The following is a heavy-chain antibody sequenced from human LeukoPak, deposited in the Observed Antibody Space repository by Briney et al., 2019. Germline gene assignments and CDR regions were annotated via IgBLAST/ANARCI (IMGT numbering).Heavy chain of an antibody. J-gene: IGHJ4*02. Sequence: GGPLRLSCAASGFTFSSYAMNWVRQAPGKGLEWVSAISGSGANTYYADSLKGRFTISRDNSKNTLCLQMNSLRAEDTAVYYCAKRDSSGYYFFTSWGQGTLVTVSS. CDR2: ISGSGANT. CDR3: AKRDSSGYYFFTS. CDR1: GFTFSSYA. D-gene: IGHD3-22*01. V-gene: IGHV3-23*01.